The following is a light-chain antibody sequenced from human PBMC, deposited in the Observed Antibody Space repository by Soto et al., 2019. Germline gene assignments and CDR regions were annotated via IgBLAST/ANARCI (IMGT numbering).Light chain of an antibody. V-gene: IGLV2-14*03. J-gene: IGLJ1*01. CDR2: DVS. CDR3: KSFTSTTTYV. CDR1: SSDIGAYNY. Sequence: QSALTQPASVSGSPGQSLTISCTGTSSDIGAYNYVSWYQQHPDKAPKLMIFDVSNRPSGVSNRFSGSKSGNVASLTISGLQAEDEADYYCKSFTSTTTYVFGTGTKLTVL.